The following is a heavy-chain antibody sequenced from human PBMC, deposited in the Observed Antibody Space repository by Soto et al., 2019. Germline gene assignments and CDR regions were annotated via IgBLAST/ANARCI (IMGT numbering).Heavy chain of an antibody. Sequence: GESLKISCKGSGYSFTSYWISWVRQMPGKGLEWMGRIDPSDSYTNYSPSFQGHVTISADKSISTAYLQWSSLKASDTAMYYCARHGGKYYDSSGYYLQILPYWGQGTLVTV. D-gene: IGHD3-22*01. CDR3: ARHGGKYYDSSGYYLQILPY. CDR1: GYSFTSYW. CDR2: IDPSDSYT. V-gene: IGHV5-10-1*01. J-gene: IGHJ4*02.